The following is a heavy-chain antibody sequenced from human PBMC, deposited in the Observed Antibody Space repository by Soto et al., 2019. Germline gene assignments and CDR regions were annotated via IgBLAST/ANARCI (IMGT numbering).Heavy chain of an antibody. V-gene: IGHV3-7*04. CDR2: IKQDGSEK. CDR3: VRGPYYDILSAYLY. D-gene: IGHD3-9*01. Sequence: GSLRLSCAASGFTFSNFWMSWVRQAPGKGLEWVANIKQDGSEKYYVDSVKGRFTISRYNAKNSLYLQMNSLRAEDTAVYYCVRGPYYDILSAYLYWGQGTLVTVSS. J-gene: IGHJ4*02. CDR1: GFTFSNFW.